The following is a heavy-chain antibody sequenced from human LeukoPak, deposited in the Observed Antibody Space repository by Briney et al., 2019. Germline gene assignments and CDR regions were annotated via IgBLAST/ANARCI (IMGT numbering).Heavy chain of an antibody. CDR3: ARDHYGDPGYFDY. Sequence: ASVKVSCKASGYTFTTYDINWVRQATGQGLEWMGWISAYNGNTNYAQKLQGRVTMTTDTSTSTAYMELRGLRSDDTAVYYCARDHYGDPGYFDYWGQGTLVTVSS. V-gene: IGHV1-18*01. CDR2: ISAYNGNT. CDR1: GYTFTTYD. J-gene: IGHJ4*02. D-gene: IGHD4-17*01.